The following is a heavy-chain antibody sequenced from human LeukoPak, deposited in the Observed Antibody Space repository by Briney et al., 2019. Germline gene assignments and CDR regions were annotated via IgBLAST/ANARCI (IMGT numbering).Heavy chain of an antibody. J-gene: IGHJ1*01. V-gene: IGHV1-2*02. CDR2: INPNSGGT. D-gene: IGHD4-23*01. Sequence: AASVKVSCKASGYTFTGYYMHWVRQAPGQGLEWMGWINPNSGGTNYAQKFQGRVTITRDTSISTAYMELSRLRSDGTAVYYCARGGNAAFAVQHWGQGALVTVSS. CDR3: ARGGNAAFAVQH. CDR1: GYTFTGYY.